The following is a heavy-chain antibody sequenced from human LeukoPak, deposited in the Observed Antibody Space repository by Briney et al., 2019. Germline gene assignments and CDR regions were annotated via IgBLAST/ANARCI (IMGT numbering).Heavy chain of an antibody. V-gene: IGHV3-15*07. D-gene: IGHD3-22*01. CDR1: GIIFRDAW. CDR3: ATDFYDST. CDR2: IRSNSDGGTI. Sequence: PGGSLRLSCVVSGIIFRDAWMNWVRQAPGKGLEWVGRIRSNSDGGTIDYAAPVKGRFTLSRDDSKDTLYLQMNSLQTEDTAVYYCATDFYDSTWGQGTLVTVSP. J-gene: IGHJ5*02.